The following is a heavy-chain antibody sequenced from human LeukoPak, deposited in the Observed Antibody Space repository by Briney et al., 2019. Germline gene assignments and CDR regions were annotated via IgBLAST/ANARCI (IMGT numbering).Heavy chain of an antibody. D-gene: IGHD3-22*01. Sequence: PSETLSLTCTVSGGSISSGGYYWSWIRQHPGKGLEWIGYIYYSGSTYYNPSLKSRVTISVDTSKNQFSLKLSSVTAADTAVYYCATQSEYYDSSGYYYVSNYWGQGTLVTVSS. CDR2: IYYSGST. J-gene: IGHJ4*02. CDR3: ATQSEYYDSSGYYYVSNY. CDR1: GGSISSGGYY. V-gene: IGHV4-31*03.